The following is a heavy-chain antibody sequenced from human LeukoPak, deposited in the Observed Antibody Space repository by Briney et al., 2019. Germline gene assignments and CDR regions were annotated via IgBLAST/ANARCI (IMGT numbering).Heavy chain of an antibody. CDR1: GYTFTSYY. CDR2: INPSGGST. CDR3: ARGGSLAAAPHRYYFDY. Sequence: ASVKVSCKASGYTFTSYYMHWVRQAPGQGLEWMGIINPSGGSTTYAQKFQGRVTMTRGTSTSTVYMELSSLRSEDTAVFYCARGGSLAAAPHRYYFDYWGQGTPVTVSS. V-gene: IGHV1-46*01. J-gene: IGHJ4*02. D-gene: IGHD6-19*01.